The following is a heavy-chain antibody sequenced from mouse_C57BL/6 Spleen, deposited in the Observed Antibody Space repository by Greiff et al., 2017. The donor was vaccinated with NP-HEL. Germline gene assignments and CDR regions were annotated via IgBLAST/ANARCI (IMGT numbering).Heavy chain of an antibody. D-gene: IGHD2-4*01. CDR3: DKNSALIYYDYDELWYFDV. CDR2: IWRGGST. CDR1: GFSLTSYG. Sequence: QVQLQQSGPGLVQPSQSLSITCTVSGFSLTSYGVHWVRQSPGQGLEWLGVIWRGGSTDYNAAFMSRLSITKDNSNSQVFFKMNSLQADDTAIYYCDKNSALIYYDYDELWYFDVWGTGTTVTVSS. J-gene: IGHJ1*03. V-gene: IGHV2-5*01.